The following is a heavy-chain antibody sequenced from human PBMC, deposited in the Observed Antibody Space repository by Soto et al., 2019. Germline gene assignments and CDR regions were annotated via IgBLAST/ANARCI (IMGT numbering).Heavy chain of an antibody. D-gene: IGHD3-22*01. V-gene: IGHV4-34*01. J-gene: IGHJ4*02. CDR1: GGSFSGYY. CDR2: INHSGST. CDR3: AEGEKYYDSSGYYSDYFDF. Sequence: LSLTCAVYGGSFSGYYWSWIRQPPGKGLEWIGEINHSGSTNYNPSLKSRVTISVDTSKNQFSLKLSSVTAADTAVNYCAEGEKYYDSSGYYSDYFDFWGQGTLVTVSS.